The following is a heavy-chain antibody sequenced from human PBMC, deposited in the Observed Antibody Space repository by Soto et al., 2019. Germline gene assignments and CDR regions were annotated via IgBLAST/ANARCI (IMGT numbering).Heavy chain of an antibody. J-gene: IGHJ6*02. V-gene: IGHV3-21*01. CDR1: GLTVSTYA. CDR3: ARRDSGMDV. Sequence: EVQLVESGGGLVQPGGSLRLSCAASGLTVSTYAMNWVRQAPGKGLEWVSSISSSSTYIYYADSVKGRFTISRDNAQNSLYLQMNSLRANDTAVYYCARRDSGMDVWGQGTTVTVSS. CDR2: ISSSSTYI.